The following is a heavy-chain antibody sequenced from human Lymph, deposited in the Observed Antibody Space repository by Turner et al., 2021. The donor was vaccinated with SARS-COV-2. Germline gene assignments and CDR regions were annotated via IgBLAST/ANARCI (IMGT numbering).Heavy chain of an antibody. J-gene: IGHJ4*02. CDR2: IYTGDSDT. CDR3: ARLPIARGYSGYDFYYFDY. V-gene: IGHV5-51*01. CDR1: GYSVPTYW. Sequence: EVQLVQSGAEVKKPGESLKISCKGSGYSVPTYWIGCVRQMPGKGLEWMGIIYTGDSDTRYSPSFQGQVTISADKSISTAYLQWSSLKASDTAMYYCARLPIARGYSGYDFYYFDYWGQGTLVTVSS. D-gene: IGHD5-12*01.